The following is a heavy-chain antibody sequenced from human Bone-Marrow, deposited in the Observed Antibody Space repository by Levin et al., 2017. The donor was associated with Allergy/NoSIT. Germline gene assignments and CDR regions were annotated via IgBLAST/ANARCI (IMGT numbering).Heavy chain of an antibody. V-gene: IGHV3-23*01. J-gene: IGHJ4*02. CDR1: EFTFSNYG. CDR2: LSDSGDST. Sequence: GGSLRLSCATAEFTFSNYGMAWVRQAPGKGLEWVSALSDSGDSTYYADFVAGRFTISRDNSKNTLYLQMNSLRVEDTALYYCAKSASAAAGYYYFDFWGPGTVVTVSS. D-gene: IGHD6-13*01. CDR3: AKSASAAAGYYYFDF.